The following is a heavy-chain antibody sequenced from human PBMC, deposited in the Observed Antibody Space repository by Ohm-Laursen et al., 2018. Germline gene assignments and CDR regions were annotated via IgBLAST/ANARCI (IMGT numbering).Heavy chain of an antibody. CDR1: GYTFTSYG. CDR2: ISAYNGNT. V-gene: IGHV1-18*01. Sequence: GASVKVSCKASGYTFTSYGISWVRQAPGQGLEWMGWISAYNGNTNYAQKLQGRVTMTTDTSTSTAYMELRSLRSDDTAVYYCARPPVGCSSTSCYRGSGPDYYYGMDVWGQGTTVTVSS. J-gene: IGHJ6*02. D-gene: IGHD2-2*01. CDR3: ARPPVGCSSTSCYRGSGPDYYYGMDV.